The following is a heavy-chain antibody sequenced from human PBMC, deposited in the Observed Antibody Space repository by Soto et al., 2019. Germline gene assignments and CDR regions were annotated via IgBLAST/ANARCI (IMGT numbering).Heavy chain of an antibody. CDR3: ARVWTFHWYLDL. J-gene: IGHJ2*01. CDR2: INYSGST. Sequence: QVQLQESGPGLVKPSETLSLTCTVSGGSISSYYWSWIRQPPGKGLEWIGYINYSGSTNHNPSLKSRVTTSVDTSKHQFSLKLSSVTAADTAVYYCARVWTFHWYLDLWGRGTLVTVSS. CDR1: GGSISSYY. V-gene: IGHV4-59*01. D-gene: IGHD1-1*01.